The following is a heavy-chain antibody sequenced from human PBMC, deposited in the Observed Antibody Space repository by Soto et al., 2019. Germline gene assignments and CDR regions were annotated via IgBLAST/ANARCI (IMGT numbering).Heavy chain of an antibody. CDR1: DGSLSGYS. CDR3: ARGRRGTYVIPLDY. CDR2: INHRGST. V-gene: IGHV4-34*01. Sequence: SETLSLTCAVYDGSLSGYSWNWIRQPPGKGLEWIGEINHRGSTHYIPSLKSRVTISVDTSKNQFSLKLNSVTAADTAVYYCARGRRGTYVIPLDYWG. J-gene: IGHJ4*01. D-gene: IGHD1-26*01.